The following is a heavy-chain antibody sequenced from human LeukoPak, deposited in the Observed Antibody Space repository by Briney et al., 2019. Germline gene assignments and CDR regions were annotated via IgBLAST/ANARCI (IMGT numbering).Heavy chain of an antibody. CDR2: ISDSSSHI. V-gene: IGHV3-48*01. Sequence: GGSLRLSCAASGFTFSNYNMNWVRQAPGKGLEWVSFISDSSSHIFYSDSVMGRFTVSRDNVKNSLYLQMNGLRAEDTAIYYCARDGEGGAAAGYWGQGTLVTVSS. CDR3: ARDGEGGAAAGY. J-gene: IGHJ4*02. D-gene: IGHD6-13*01. CDR1: GFTFSNYN.